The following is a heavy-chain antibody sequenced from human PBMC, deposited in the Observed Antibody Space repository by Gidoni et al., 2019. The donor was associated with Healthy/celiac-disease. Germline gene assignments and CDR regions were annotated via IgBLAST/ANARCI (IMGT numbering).Heavy chain of an antibody. CDR2: ISGSGGST. J-gene: IGHJ4*02. CDR1: GFTFSSYA. Sequence: EVQLLAPGGGLVQPGGSLSLSCAASGFTFSSYAMSWVRQAPGKGLEWVSAISGSGGSTYYADSVKGRFTISRYNSKNTLYLQMNSLRAEDTAVYYCAKWTRYYFDYWGQGTLVTVSS. V-gene: IGHV3-23*01. CDR3: AKWTRYYFDY.